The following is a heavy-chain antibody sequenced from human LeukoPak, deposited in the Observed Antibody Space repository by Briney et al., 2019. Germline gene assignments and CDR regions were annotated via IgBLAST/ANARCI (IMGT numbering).Heavy chain of an antibody. CDR2: ISGSAVST. Sequence: GGSLRLSCASSGFTFSSYAMSWVHQAPGKGLEWVSAISGSAVSTYYADSVKGRFTVSRDNSKNTLYLQMNSLRAEDTAVYYCAKDFVSSSGWYSDYWGQGTLVTVSS. D-gene: IGHD6-19*01. CDR3: AKDFVSSSGWYSDY. J-gene: IGHJ4*02. V-gene: IGHV3-23*01. CDR1: GFTFSSYA.